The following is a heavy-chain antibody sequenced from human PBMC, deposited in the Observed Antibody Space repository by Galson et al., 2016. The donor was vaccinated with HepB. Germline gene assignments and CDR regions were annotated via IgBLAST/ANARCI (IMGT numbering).Heavy chain of an antibody. CDR3: ARRNSHDD. D-gene: IGHD1-7*01. Sequence: SLRLSCAGSGFGFGVFGLHWVRQAPGKGLEWVANIRYDGSEHNYAGSVKGRFTISRDNAKNSVDLPMFRLRADDTAVYYCARRNSHDDWGQGALVTVSS. V-gene: IGHV3-7*01. CDR1: GFGFGVFG. CDR2: IRYDGSEH. J-gene: IGHJ4*02.